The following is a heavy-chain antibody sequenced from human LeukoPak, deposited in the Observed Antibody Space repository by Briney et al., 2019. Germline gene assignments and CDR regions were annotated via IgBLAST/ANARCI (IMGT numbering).Heavy chain of an antibody. D-gene: IGHD6-13*01. Sequence: GRSLRLSWSASGFTFSLYAMNWIRQPPGKGLEWVAFISNDGRNDHYADSVKGRFTISRDNAKNTVYMQMNSLRAEDTAVYYCAKYSSSSNYYYGMDVWGQGTTVTVSS. CDR2: ISNDGRND. J-gene: IGHJ6*02. CDR3: AKYSSSSNYYYGMDV. V-gene: IGHV3-30*18. CDR1: GFTFSLYA.